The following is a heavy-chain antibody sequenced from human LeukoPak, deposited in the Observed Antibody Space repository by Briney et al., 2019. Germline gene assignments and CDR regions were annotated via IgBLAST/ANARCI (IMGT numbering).Heavy chain of an antibody. CDR2: IIPIFGTA. Sequence: GASVKVSCMASGGTFSSYAISWVRQAPGQGLEWMGGIIPIFGTANYAQKFQGRVTITADKSTSTAYMELSSLRSEDTAVYYCARVTAGYSSGWYGNAFDIWGQGTMVTVSS. CDR3: ARVTAGYSSGWYGNAFDI. CDR1: GGTFSSYA. J-gene: IGHJ3*02. V-gene: IGHV1-69*06. D-gene: IGHD6-19*01.